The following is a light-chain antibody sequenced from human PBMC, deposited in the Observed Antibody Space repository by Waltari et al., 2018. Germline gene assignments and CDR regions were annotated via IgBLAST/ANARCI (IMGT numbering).Light chain of an antibody. V-gene: IGLV3-19*01. CDR2: GRN. CDR1: SLRSYH. J-gene: IGLJ2*01. Sequence: SSGLTQAPAVSVALGQTVRITCQGDSLRSYHASWYQQKPGQAPLLVVYGRNNRPPGIRDRFSASSSGNTDFLTITGAQAEDEAVYYCNSRDTSGNRVIFGGGTKLTV. CDR3: NSRDTSGNRVI.